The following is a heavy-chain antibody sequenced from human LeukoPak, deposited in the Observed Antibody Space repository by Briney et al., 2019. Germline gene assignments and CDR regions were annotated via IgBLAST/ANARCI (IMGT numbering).Heavy chain of an antibody. D-gene: IGHD2-15*01. CDR2: IYHSGST. Sequence: PSETLSLTCAVSGGSISSSNWWSWVRQPPGKGLEWIGEIYHSGSTNYNPSLKSRVTISVDKSKNQFSLKLSSVTAADTAVHYCARRPQDIVVVVAATPFDYWGQGTLVTVSS. CDR3: ARRPQDIVVVVAATPFDY. CDR1: GGSISSSNW. J-gene: IGHJ4*02. V-gene: IGHV4-4*02.